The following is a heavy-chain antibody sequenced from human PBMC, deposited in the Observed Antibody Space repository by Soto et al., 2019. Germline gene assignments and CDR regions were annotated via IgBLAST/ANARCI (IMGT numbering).Heavy chain of an antibody. J-gene: IGHJ6*02. V-gene: IGHV3-74*01. CDR3: ARAYGSYYDGAYYYYGMDV. Sequence: GGSLRLSCAASGFTFSSYWMHWVRQAPGKGLVWVSRINSDGSSTSYADSVKGRFAISRDNAKNTLYLQMNSPRAEDTAVYYCARAYGSYYDGAYYYYGMDVWGQGTTVTVSS. CDR2: INSDGSST. CDR1: GFTFSSYW. D-gene: IGHD1-26*01.